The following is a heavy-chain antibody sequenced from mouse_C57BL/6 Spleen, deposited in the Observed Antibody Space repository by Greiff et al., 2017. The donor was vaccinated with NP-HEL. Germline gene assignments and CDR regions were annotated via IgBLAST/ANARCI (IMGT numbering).Heavy chain of an antibody. CDR1: GYTFTSYD. CDR3: ARQGWLLRPAWFAY. V-gene: IGHV1-85*01. CDR2: IYPRDGST. D-gene: IGHD2-3*01. Sequence: QVQLKQSGPELVKPGASVKLSCKASGYTFTSYDINWVKQRPGQGLEWIGWIYPRDGSTKYNEKFKGKATLTVDTSSSTAYMELHSLTSEDSAVYFCARQGWLLRPAWFAYWGQGTLVTVSA. J-gene: IGHJ3*01.